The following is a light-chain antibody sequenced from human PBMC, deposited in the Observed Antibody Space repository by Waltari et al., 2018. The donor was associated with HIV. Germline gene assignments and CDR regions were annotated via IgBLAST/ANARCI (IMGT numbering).Light chain of an antibody. V-gene: IGKV3-15*01. Sequence: IVMTQSPPTLSVSPGERVTLSCRASQSVNYTLDWYQQKPGQAPRHLIDGASGRAAGIPARFSGSGSGTEFTLTISSLQSEDFAVYYCQQYENWPPITFGQGTRLEIK. J-gene: IGKJ5*01. CDR2: GAS. CDR1: QSVNYT. CDR3: QQYENWPPIT.